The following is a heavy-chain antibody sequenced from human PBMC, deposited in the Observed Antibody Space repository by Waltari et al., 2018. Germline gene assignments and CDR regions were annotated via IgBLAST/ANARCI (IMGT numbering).Heavy chain of an antibody. V-gene: IGHV3-53*01. CDR2: IQTGGAT. CDR1: GFTVSTKS. CDR3: ARVGTHTLYGMDV. Sequence: EVQLEESGGGLIQPGGSLRLSCAASGFTVSTKSMTWVRQAPGKGRAWGSVIQTGGATYYADSVKGRVTMSRDNSKNTLDLQMNSLRAEDTAVYYCARVGTHTLYGMDVWGQGTTVTVSS. J-gene: IGHJ6*02. D-gene: IGHD1-26*01.